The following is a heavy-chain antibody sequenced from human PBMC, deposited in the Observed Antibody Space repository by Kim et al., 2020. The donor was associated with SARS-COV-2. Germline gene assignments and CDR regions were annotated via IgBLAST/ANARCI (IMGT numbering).Heavy chain of an antibody. CDR3: ARGRTMTTVTTPDS. CDR2: ISVYNGYT. D-gene: IGHD4-17*01. CDR1: GYTFTSYG. V-gene: IGHV1-18*04. J-gene: IGHJ4*02. Sequence: ASVKVSCKASGYTFTSYGINWVRQAPAQGLEWMGWISVYNGYTHYAQKVQGRVTMTTDTSTTTAYMDLRSLRSDDTAVYYCARGRTMTTVTTPDSWGQGTLVTVSS.